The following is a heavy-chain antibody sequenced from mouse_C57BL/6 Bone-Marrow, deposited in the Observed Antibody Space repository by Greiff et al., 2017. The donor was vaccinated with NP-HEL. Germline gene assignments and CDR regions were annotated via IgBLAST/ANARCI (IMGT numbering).Heavy chain of an antibody. CDR2: IDPENGDT. D-gene: IGHD1-1*01. CDR1: GFNIKDDY. CDR3: TSLYCYGSFDD. V-gene: IGHV14-4*01. J-gene: IGHJ2*01. Sequence: VQLQQSGAELVRPGASVKLSCTASGFNIKDDYMHWVKQRPEQGLEWIGWIDPENGDTEYASKFQGKATITADTSSNTAYLQLSSLTSEDTAVYYWTSLYCYGSFDDWGEGTTLTVAS.